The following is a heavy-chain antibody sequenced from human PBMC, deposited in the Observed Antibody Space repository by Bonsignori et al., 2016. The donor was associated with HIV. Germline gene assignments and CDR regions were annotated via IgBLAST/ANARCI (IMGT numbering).Heavy chain of an antibody. D-gene: IGHD3-10*01. V-gene: IGHV4-39*07. CDR1: GASVNSSSHY. Sequence: QLQLQESGPGLVKPSETLSLACTVSGASVNSSSHYWGWIRQPPGKGLEWIGTIYYGGSTYYNASLKSRVTISVDSSKNHFSLKLTSVTAADTAVYYCARVNVGSGRLPPDSWGQGMLVTVSS. CDR2: IYYGGST. J-gene: IGHJ4*02. CDR3: ARVNVGSGRLPPDS.